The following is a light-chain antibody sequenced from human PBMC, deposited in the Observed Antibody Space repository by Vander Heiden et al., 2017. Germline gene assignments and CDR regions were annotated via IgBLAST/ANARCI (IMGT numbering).Light chain of an antibody. CDR3: QAWDSSTLV. Sequence: SELTPPPPVSVYPGQTASITCFGDKLGDKYACWYQQKPGQSPVLVIYQDSKRPSGIPERFSGSNSGNTATLTISGTQAMDEADYYCQAWDSSTLVFGGGTKLTVL. J-gene: IGLJ2*01. V-gene: IGLV3-1*01. CDR1: KLGDKY. CDR2: QDS.